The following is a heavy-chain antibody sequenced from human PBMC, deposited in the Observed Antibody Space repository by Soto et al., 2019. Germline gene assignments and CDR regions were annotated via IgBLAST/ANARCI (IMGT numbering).Heavy chain of an antibody. J-gene: IGHJ4*02. V-gene: IGHV4-59*08. CDR2: IYNSGST. D-gene: IGHD6-13*01. CDR3: ARGSPGYSSSWYRY. CDR1: GGSISSYY. Sequence: QVQLQESGPGLVKPSETLSLTCTVSGGSISSYYWSWIRQPPGKGLEWIGYIYNSGSTNYNPSLTRRVTRSVDTSKNQFSLKLSSVTAADTAVYYCARGSPGYSSSWYRYWGQGTLVTVSS.